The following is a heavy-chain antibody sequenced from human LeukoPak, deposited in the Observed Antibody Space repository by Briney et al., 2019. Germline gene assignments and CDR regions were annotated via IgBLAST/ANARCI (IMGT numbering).Heavy chain of an antibody. Sequence: ASVKVSCKASGYTLTGHYMHWVRQAPGQGLEWMGWIHPNSGGTNYAQKFQGRVTTTRDTSISTAYMELSRLRSDDTAVYYCARIDGTAPDYWGQGTLVTVSS. CDR3: ARIDGTAPDY. CDR1: GYTLTGHY. V-gene: IGHV1-2*02. CDR2: IHPNSGGT. D-gene: IGHD5-24*01. J-gene: IGHJ4*02.